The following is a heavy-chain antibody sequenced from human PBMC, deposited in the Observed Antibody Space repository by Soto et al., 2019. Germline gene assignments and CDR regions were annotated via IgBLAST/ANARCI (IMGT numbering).Heavy chain of an antibody. D-gene: IGHD3-22*01. J-gene: IGHJ4*02. V-gene: IGHV1-18*01. CDR3: ARDRTVTTYYYDSSGLGY. CDR1: GYTFTSYG. CDR2: ISAYNGNT. Sequence: QVQLVQSGAEVKKPGASVKVSCKASGYTFTSYGISWVRQAPGQWLEWMGWISAYNGNTNYAQKLQGRVTMTTDTSTSTAYMELRSLRSDDTAVYYCARDRTVTTYYYDSSGLGYWGQGTLVTVSS.